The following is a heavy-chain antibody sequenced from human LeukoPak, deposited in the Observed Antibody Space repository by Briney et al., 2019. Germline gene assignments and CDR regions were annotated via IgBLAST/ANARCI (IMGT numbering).Heavy chain of an antibody. CDR1: GFTFSNAW. Sequence: PGGSLRLSCAASGFTFSNAWMSWVRQAPGKGLEWVGRIKSKTDGGTTDYAAPVKGRFTISRDDSKNTLYLQMNSLKSEDTAVYYCTTEPDTAMVFDYWGQGTLVSVSS. D-gene: IGHD5-18*01. CDR2: IKSKTDGGTT. V-gene: IGHV3-15*01. CDR3: TTEPDTAMVFDY. J-gene: IGHJ4*02.